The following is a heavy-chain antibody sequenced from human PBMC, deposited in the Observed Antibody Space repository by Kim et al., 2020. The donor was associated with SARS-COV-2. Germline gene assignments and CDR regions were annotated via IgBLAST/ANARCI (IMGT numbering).Heavy chain of an antibody. J-gene: IGHJ4*02. Sequence: SETLSLTCTVSGGSISSGGYYWSWIRQHPGKGLEWIGYIYYSGSTYYNPSLKSRVTISVDTSKNQFSLKLSSVTAADTAVYYCARDSPLTKRFDYWGQGTLVTVSS. CDR2: IYYSGST. CDR1: GGSISSGGYY. V-gene: IGHV4-31*03. CDR3: ARDSPLTKRFDY.